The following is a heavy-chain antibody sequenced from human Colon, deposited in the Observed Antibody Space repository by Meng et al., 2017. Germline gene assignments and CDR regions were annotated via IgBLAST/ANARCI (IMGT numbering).Heavy chain of an antibody. CDR2: IYYSGST. Sequence: GSLRLSCTVSGGSISSSSYYWGWIRQPPGKGLEWTGSIYYSGSTYYNPSLKSRVTISVDTSKNQFSLKLSSVTAAATAVYYCAGDTARGYYWGGLNAFDIWGQGTMVTVSS. CDR1: GGSISSSSYY. D-gene: IGHD2-21*02. V-gene: IGHV4-39*07. J-gene: IGHJ3*02. CDR3: AGDTARGYYWGGLNAFDI.